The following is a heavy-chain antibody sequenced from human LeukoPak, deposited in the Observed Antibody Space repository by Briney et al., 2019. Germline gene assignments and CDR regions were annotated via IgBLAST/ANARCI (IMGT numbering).Heavy chain of an antibody. Sequence: PGGSLRLSCAASGFTFSSYAMSWVRQAPGKGLEWVSAISGSGGSTYYADSVKGRFTISRDNSKNTLYLQMNSLRAEDTAVYYCAKEVYYCSGGSCSSYYFDYWGQGTLVTVSS. V-gene: IGHV3-23*01. CDR2: ISGSGGST. CDR1: GFTFSSYA. J-gene: IGHJ4*02. D-gene: IGHD2-15*01. CDR3: AKEVYYCSGGSCSSYYFDY.